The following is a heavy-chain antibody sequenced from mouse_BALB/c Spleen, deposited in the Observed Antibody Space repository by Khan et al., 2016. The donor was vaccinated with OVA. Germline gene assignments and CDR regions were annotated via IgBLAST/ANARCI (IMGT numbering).Heavy chain of an antibody. CDR2: ISYSGST. CDR3: ARTARIKY. V-gene: IGHV3-2*02. J-gene: IGHJ2*01. CDR1: GYSINSGYG. Sequence: EVQLQESGPGLVKPSQSLSLTCTVTGYSINSGYGWNWIRQFPGNKLEWMGYISYSGSTNYNPSPKSRISITRDTSKNQFFLQLNSVTTEDTATYYCARTARIKYWGQGTTLTVSS. D-gene: IGHD1-2*01.